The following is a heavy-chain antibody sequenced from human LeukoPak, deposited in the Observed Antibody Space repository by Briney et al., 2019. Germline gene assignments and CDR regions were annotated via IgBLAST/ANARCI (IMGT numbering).Heavy chain of an antibody. D-gene: IGHD7-27*01. CDR2: IYSGGST. CDR3: ARGVEANWVFDY. Sequence: PGGSLRLSSAASGFTFSSNYMSWVRQAPGKGLEWVSVIYSGGSTYYADSVKGRFTISRDNSKNTLYLQMNSLRAEDTAVYYCARGVEANWVFDYWGQGTLVTVSS. V-gene: IGHV3-53*01. J-gene: IGHJ4*02. CDR1: GFTFSSNY.